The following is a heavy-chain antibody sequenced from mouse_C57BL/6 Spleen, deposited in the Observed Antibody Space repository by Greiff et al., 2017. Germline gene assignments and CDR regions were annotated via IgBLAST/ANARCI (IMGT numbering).Heavy chain of an antibody. D-gene: IGHD2-10*02. V-gene: IGHV3-6*01. J-gene: IGHJ2*01. CDR3: ARGKYLDYFDY. Sequence: ESGPGLVKPSQSLSLTCSVTGYSITSGYYWNWIRQFPGNKLEWMGYISYDGSNNYNPSLKNRISITRDTSKNQFFLKLNSVTTEDTATYYCARGKYLDYFDYWGQGTTLTVSS. CDR1: GYSITSGYY. CDR2: ISYDGSN.